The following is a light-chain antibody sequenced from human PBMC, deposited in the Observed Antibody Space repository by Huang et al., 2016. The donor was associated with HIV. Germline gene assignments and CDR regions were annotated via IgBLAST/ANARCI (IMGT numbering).Light chain of an antibody. CDR3: QQYGSSPPYT. Sequence: EIVLTQSPGTLSLSPGERATLSCRASQSVSSNYLAWYQQKPGQAPGLLIYGASSRVTGFPDRFSGSGSGTDFTLTISRLDPEDFAVYYCQQYGSSPPYTFGQGTKLEIK. CDR2: GAS. CDR1: QSVSSNY. V-gene: IGKV3-20*01. J-gene: IGKJ2*01.